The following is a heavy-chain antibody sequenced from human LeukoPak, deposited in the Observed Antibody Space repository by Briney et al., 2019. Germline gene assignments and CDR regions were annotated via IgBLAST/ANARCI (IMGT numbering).Heavy chain of an antibody. J-gene: IGHJ4*02. CDR1: GFTFSNYA. CDR2: ISGSGDST. D-gene: IGHD6-13*01. Sequence: GGSLRLSCAAAGFTFSNYAMTWVRQAPGKGLEWVSSISGSGDSTYYADSVKGRFTISRDNSKNTLYLQMNSLRAEDTAVYYCAKEGAKYSSSLFDYWGQGTLVTVSS. CDR3: AKEGAKYSSSLFDY. V-gene: IGHV3-23*01.